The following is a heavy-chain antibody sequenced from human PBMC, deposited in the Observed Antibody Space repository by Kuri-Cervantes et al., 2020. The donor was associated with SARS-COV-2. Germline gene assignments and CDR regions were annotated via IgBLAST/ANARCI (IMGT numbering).Heavy chain of an antibody. CDR1: GYSISSGYY. D-gene: IGHD3-9*01. CDR2: IYYTGST. V-gene: IGHV4-38-2*02. Sequence: SETLSLTCTVSGYSISSGYYWDWNRQPPGKGLEWIGSIYYTGSTYYNPSLKSRVTISVDTSKNQFSLKLTSVTAADTAVYYCARRSYYDFFTGYYIPFYMDVWGKGTTVTVSS. CDR3: ARRSYYDFFTGYYIPFYMDV. J-gene: IGHJ6*03.